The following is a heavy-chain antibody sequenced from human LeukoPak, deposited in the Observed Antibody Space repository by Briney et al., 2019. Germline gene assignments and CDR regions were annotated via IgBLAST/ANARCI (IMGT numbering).Heavy chain of an antibody. Sequence: GRSLRLSCAASGFTLSSYAMHWVRQAPGKGLKWVAVIADDGSNKYYADSVKGRFTISRDNSNNTLYLQMNSLRAEDTAVYYCARVDDLDAFDTWGQGTMVTVSS. J-gene: IGHJ3*02. V-gene: IGHV3-30*04. CDR1: GFTLSSYA. CDR2: IADDGSNK. D-gene: IGHD2-2*03. CDR3: ARVDDLDAFDT.